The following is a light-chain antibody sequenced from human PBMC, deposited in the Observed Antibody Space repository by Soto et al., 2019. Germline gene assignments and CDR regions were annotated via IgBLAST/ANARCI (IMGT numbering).Light chain of an antibody. J-gene: IGKJ1*01. CDR2: DVS. CDR1: QSVSSPF. CDR3: QQYGSSPET. Sequence: EIVLTQSPATLSLSPGERATLSCRASQSVSSPFLAWYQQKPGQAPRLLIYDVSSRATGIPDRFSGSGSGTDFTLTVSRLEPEDFAVYYCQQYGSSPETFGQGTKVDIK. V-gene: IGKV3-20*01.